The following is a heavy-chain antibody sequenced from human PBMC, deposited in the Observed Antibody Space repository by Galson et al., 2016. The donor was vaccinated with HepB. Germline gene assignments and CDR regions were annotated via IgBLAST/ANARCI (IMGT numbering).Heavy chain of an antibody. V-gene: IGHV1-18*01. J-gene: IGHJ4*02. CDR2: ISAYNGNT. CDR1: GGTFSSYA. CDR3: ARDSWFYGSGNYYPFDY. Sequence: SVKVSCKASGGTFSSYAISWVRQAPGQGLEWMGWISAYNGNTEYAQDVQDRVTMSTDAFTSTAYMELRSLRSDDTALYYCARDSWFYGSGNYYPFDYWGQGTLVTVSS. D-gene: IGHD3-10*01.